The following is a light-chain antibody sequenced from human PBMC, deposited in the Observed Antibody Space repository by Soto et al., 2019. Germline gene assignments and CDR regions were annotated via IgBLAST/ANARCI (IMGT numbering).Light chain of an antibody. CDR1: QSISSW. CDR2: DAS. J-gene: IGKJ1*01. V-gene: IGKV1-5*01. CDR3: HQYNSYWP. Sequence: DIQMTQSPSTLSASVGDRVTITCRASQSISSWLAWYQQKPGKAPKLLIYDASSLESGVPSRFSGSGSGTEFTLTISSLQPDDFATYYCHQYNSYWPVGQGTKVDIK.